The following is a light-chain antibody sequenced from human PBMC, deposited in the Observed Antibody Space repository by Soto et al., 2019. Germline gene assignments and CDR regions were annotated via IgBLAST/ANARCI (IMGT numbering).Light chain of an antibody. CDR2: EVT. CDR1: SGDIGSYTY. V-gene: IGLV2-14*01. Sequence: QSALTQPASVSGSPGQSITISCTGTSGDIGSYTYVSWYQQYTGKAPKLLISEVTNRPSGVSNRFSGSKSGNTASLTISGLHAEDEAHYYCSSYTTNSPPVVFGGGTKLTVL. J-gene: IGLJ2*01. CDR3: SSYTTNSPPVV.